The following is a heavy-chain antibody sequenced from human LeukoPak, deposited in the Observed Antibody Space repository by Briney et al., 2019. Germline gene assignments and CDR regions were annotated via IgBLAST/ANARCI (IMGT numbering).Heavy chain of an antibody. V-gene: IGHV3-21*01. CDR1: GFTFSSYS. CDR2: ISSSSSYI. Sequence: GSLRLSCAASGFTFSSYSMNWVRQAPGKGLEWVSSISSSSSYIYYADSVKGRFTISRDNAKNSLYLQVNSLRAEDTAVYYCARDISISGAEYFQHWGQGTLVIVSS. J-gene: IGHJ1*01. CDR3: ARDISISGAEYFQH. D-gene: IGHD5-12*01.